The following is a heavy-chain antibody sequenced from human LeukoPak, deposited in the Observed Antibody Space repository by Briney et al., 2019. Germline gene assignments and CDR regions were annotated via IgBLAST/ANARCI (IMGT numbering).Heavy chain of an antibody. CDR2: ISSSSSYI. CDR1: GFTFSSYS. CDR3: AKTYVWYYFDY. Sequence: GGSLRLSCAASGFTFSSYSMNWVRQAPGKGLEWVSSISSSSSYIYYADSVKGRFTISRDNAKNSLYLQINSLRAEDTAVYYCAKTYVWYYFDYWGQGILVTVSS. J-gene: IGHJ4*02. V-gene: IGHV3-21*04. D-gene: IGHD3-16*01.